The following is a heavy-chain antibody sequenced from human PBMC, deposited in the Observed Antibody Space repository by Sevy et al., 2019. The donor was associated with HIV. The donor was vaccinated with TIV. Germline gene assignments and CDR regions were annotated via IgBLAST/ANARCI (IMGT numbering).Heavy chain of an antibody. J-gene: IGHJ3*02. D-gene: IGHD3-22*01. V-gene: IGHV3-53*01. CDR2: IYSGDST. CDR1: GFIVSNNY. CDR3: ARLSVYYYDSSGYYTTGNAFDI. Sequence: GSLRLSCAVSGFIVSNNYMSWVRQAPGKGLEWVSIIYSGDSTYYADSVKGRFTISRDNSKNTLYLQMNSLRAEDTAVYYCARLSVYYYDSSGYYTTGNAFDIWGQGTMVTVSS.